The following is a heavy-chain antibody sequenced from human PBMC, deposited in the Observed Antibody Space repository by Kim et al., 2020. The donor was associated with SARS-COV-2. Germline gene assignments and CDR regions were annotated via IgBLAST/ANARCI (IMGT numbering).Heavy chain of an antibody. V-gene: IGHV1-18*01. D-gene: IGHD6-13*01. CDR3: ARDPYSAAAGTSYYYGMDV. Sequence: ASVKVSCKASGYTFTSYGISWVRQAPGQGLEWMGWISAYNGNTNYAQKLQGRVTMTTDTSTSTAYMELRSLRSDDTAVYYCARDPYSAAAGTSYYYGMDVWGQGTTVTVSS. J-gene: IGHJ6*02. CDR2: ISAYNGNT. CDR1: GYTFTSYG.